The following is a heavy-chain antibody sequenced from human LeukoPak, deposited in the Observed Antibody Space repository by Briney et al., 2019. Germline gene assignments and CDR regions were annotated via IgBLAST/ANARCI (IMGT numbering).Heavy chain of an antibody. D-gene: IGHD1-26*01. CDR3: AKLSGSYREDY. Sequence: GGSLRLSCTASDFILSTYAMSWVRQAPGKGLEWVSAISGSGGSTYYADSVKGRFTISRDNSKNTLYLQMNSLRAEDTAVYYCAKLSGSYREDYWGQGTLVTVSS. J-gene: IGHJ4*02. V-gene: IGHV3-23*01. CDR2: ISGSGGST. CDR1: DFILSTYA.